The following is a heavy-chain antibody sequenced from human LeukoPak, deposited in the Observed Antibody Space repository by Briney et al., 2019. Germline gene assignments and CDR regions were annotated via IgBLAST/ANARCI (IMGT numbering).Heavy chain of an antibody. J-gene: IGHJ3*01. CDR3: GREVITPGDSDGFDL. CDR1: GGSISSANNF. V-gene: IGHV4-30-4*08. Sequence: SQTLSLTCTVSGGSISSANNFWRWVRQSPGVGREWIGYIHYDGRAHSHPSLKSRVSISLNMSKNHYTLIQSSVTAADTAIYYCGREVITPGDSDGFDLWGQETMVSVSS. CDR2: IHYDGRA. D-gene: IGHD2-2*01.